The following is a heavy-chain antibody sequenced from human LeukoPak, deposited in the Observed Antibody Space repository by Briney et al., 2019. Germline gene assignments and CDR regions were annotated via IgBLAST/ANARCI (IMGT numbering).Heavy chain of an antibody. Sequence: GGSLRLSCAASGFTVSRNYMSWVRQAPGKGLEWVSVIYDGGSTYYADSVKGRFTISRDNSKNTLYLQMSSLRAEDTAIYYCATESAAGSFDYWGQGTLVTVSS. CDR3: ATESAAGSFDY. CDR1: GFTVSRNY. V-gene: IGHV3-53*01. J-gene: IGHJ4*02. CDR2: IYDGGST. D-gene: IGHD6-13*01.